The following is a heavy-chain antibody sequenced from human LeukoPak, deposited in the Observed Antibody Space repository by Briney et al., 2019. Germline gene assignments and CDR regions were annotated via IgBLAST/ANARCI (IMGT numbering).Heavy chain of an antibody. V-gene: IGHV1-2*02. CDR1: GYTFTGYY. Sequence: ASVKVSCKASGYTFTGYYMHWVRQAPGQGLEWMGWINPNSGGTNYAQKFQGRVTMTRDTSISTAYMELSRLRSDDTAVYYCARGLGLAEFYYDSSGSYDYWGQGTLVTVSS. D-gene: IGHD3-22*01. CDR3: ARGLGLAEFYYDSSGSYDY. J-gene: IGHJ4*02. CDR2: INPNSGGT.